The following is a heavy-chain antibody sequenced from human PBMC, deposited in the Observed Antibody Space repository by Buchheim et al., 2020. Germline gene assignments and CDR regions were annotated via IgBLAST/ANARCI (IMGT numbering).Heavy chain of an antibody. CDR2: VNPSGGTI. CDR3: ARVAVGNYGMDV. V-gene: IGHV1-46*01. Sequence: QAQLVQSGAEVKKPGASVKVSCKASGYTFTSYYIHWVRQAPGQGLEWMGIVNPSGGTISYARKFQGRVTMTRDTSTSTVYMELSSLRSEDTAVYYCARVAVGNYGMDVWGQGTT. D-gene: IGHD7-27*01. CDR1: GYTFTSYY. J-gene: IGHJ6*02.